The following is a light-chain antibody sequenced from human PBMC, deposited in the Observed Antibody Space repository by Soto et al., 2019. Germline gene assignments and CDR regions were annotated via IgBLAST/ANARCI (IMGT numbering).Light chain of an antibody. CDR3: QQRSNWPL. J-gene: IGKJ4*01. CDR1: QSVSSY. V-gene: IGKV3-11*01. CDR2: DAS. Sequence: EIVLTQSPATLSLSPGERATLSCRASQSVSSYLAWYHQKPGQAPTLLIYDASNRATGIPARFSGSGSGTDFTLTISGLAPDDFAVYYCQQRSNWPLFGGGTKVEIK.